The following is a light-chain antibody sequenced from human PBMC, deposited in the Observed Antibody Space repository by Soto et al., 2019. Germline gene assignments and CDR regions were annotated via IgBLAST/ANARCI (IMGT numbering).Light chain of an antibody. V-gene: IGKV2-28*01. J-gene: IGKJ2*01. Sequence: DIVMTQSPLSLPVTPGEPASISCRSSQTLLYSNGYNYLDWYLQKPGQSPQLRIYLGSNRASGVSDRFSGSGSGTDFTLKISRVEAEDVGVYYCMQALQTPYTFGQGTKLEIK. CDR1: QTLLYSNGYNY. CDR2: LGS. CDR3: MQALQTPYT.